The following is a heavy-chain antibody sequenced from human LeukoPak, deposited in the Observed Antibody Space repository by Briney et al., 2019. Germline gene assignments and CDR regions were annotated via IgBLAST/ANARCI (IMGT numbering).Heavy chain of an antibody. CDR1: GGIFSSYA. CDR3: ARGPKHDSSGYWDY. D-gene: IGHD3-22*01. J-gene: IGHJ4*02. Sequence: SVKVSCKASGGIFSSYAISWVRQAPGQGLEWMGGIIPIFGTANYAQKFQGRVTITADESTSTAYMELSSLRSEDTAVYYCARGPKHDSSGYWDYWGQGTLVTVSS. V-gene: IGHV1-69*13. CDR2: IIPIFGTA.